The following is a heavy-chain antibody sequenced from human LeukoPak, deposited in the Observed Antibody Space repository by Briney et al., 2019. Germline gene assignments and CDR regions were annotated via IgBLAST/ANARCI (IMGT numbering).Heavy chain of an antibody. CDR3: VRGFFYTGMDV. D-gene: IGHD2-2*02. CDR2: TYYRSKWYN. CDR1: GYSVSSNSAA. Sequence: SQTLSLTCAISGYSVSSNSAAWNWITQSPSRGLDWLARTYYRSKWYNEYAVSVKSRLSINPDTSKNQFSLHLNSVTPEDTAVYYCVRGFFYTGMDVWGQGTTVTVSS. J-gene: IGHJ6*02. V-gene: IGHV6-1*01.